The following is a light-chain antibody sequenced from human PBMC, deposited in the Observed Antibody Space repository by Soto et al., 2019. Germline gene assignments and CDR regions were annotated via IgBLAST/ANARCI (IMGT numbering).Light chain of an antibody. J-gene: IGLJ2*01. CDR2: DVS. Sequence: QSALTQPRSVSGSPGQSVTISCTGTNSDVGGYNYVSWYQQHPDKAPKVMIYDVSKRPSGVPDRFSGSKSGNTASLTISGLQAEDEADYYCCSYAGSNTLVFGGGTKLTVL. CDR3: CSYAGSNTLV. CDR1: NSDVGGYNY. V-gene: IGLV2-11*01.